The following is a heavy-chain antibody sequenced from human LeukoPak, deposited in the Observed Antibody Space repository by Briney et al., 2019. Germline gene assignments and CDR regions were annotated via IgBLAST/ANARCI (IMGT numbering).Heavy chain of an antibody. D-gene: IGHD4-17*01. CDR2: INHSGST. CDR1: GGSFSGYY. J-gene: IGHJ5*02. Sequence: PSETLSLTCAVYGGSFSGYYWSWIRQPPGKGLEWIGEINHSGSTNYNPSLKSRVTISVDTSKNQFSLKLSSVTAADTAVYYCARGSSGRTVTTRTWFDPWGQGTLVTVSS. V-gene: IGHV4-34*01. CDR3: ARGSSGRTVTTRTWFDP.